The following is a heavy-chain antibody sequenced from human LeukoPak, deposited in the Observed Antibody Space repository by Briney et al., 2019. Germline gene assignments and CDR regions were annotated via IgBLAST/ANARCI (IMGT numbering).Heavy chain of an antibody. J-gene: IGHJ4*02. Sequence: SVKVSCKASGYTFTGYYMHWVRQVPGQGLEWMGGIIPIFGTANYAQKFQGRVTITADESTSTAYMELSSPRSEDTAVYYCASLYCSGGSCYSFYLDYWGQGTLVTVSS. CDR2: IIPIFGTA. CDR1: GYTFTGYY. D-gene: IGHD2-15*01. CDR3: ASLYCSGGSCYSFYLDY. V-gene: IGHV1-69*13.